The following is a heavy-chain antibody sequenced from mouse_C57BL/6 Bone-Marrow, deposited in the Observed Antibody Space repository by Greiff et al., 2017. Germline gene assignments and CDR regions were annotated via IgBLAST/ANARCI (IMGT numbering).Heavy chain of an antibody. CDR1: GFTFSDYY. Sequence: EVKLMESEGGLVQPGSSMKLSCTASGFTFSDYYMAWVRQVPEKGLEWVANINYDGSSTYYLDSLKSRFIISRDNAKHILYLQMSSLKSEDTATYYCAREPSYDFYAMDYWGQGTSVTVSS. V-gene: IGHV5-16*01. CDR3: AREPSYDFYAMDY. J-gene: IGHJ4*01. CDR2: INYDGSST.